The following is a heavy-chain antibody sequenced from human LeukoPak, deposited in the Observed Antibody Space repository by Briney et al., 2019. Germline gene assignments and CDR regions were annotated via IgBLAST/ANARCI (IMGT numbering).Heavy chain of an antibody. J-gene: IGHJ4*02. CDR3: ARREGGFYSWGIAY. Sequence: GGSLRLSCAASGFTFSDYYMSWIRQAPGKGLEWLSYISSSGSTIYYADSVKGRFTMSRDNAKNSPYLQMNSLRAEDTAVYYCARREGGFYSWGIAYWGQGTLVTVSS. CDR1: GFTFSDYY. CDR2: ISSSGSTI. D-gene: IGHD1-26*01. V-gene: IGHV3-11*04.